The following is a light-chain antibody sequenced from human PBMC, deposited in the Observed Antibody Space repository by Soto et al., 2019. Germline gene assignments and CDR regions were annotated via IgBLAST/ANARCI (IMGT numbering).Light chain of an antibody. CDR3: QHYKSYSTWT. CDR1: QSSSSC. CDR2: DAS. V-gene: IGKV1-5*01. J-gene: IGKJ1*01. Sequence: DIHMTRSPSDLSASVGHSFTITCRASQSSSSCFAWYQQKPGKPPKLLIYDASSLQSGAPSRFRGSGSATEFTLTIISRQTEDFASYYCQHYKSYSTWTFGHGTKVDIK.